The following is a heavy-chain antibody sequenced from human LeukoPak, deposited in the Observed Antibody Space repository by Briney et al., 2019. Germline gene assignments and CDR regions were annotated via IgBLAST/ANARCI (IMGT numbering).Heavy chain of an antibody. CDR2: IRHDESNE. D-gene: IGHD5-24*01. CDR1: GFTFNVYA. Sequence: GGSLRLSCATSGFTFNVYAMHWVRQAPGKGLEWVAFIRHDESNEYYAASVEGRFTISRDNSKNTLNLQMNRLTTEDTAFYFCAKGLDGYNYGAAGSWGQGTLVTVSS. CDR3: AKGLDGYNYGAAGS. J-gene: IGHJ5*02. V-gene: IGHV3-30*02.